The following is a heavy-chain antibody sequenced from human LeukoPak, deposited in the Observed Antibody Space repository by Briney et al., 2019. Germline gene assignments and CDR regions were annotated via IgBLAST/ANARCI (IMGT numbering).Heavy chain of an antibody. D-gene: IGHD3-3*01. CDR1: GGTFSSYA. CDR2: IIPIFGTA. CDR3: ARGATIFGVVGNWFDP. Sequence: GSSVKVSCKASGGTFSSYATSWVRQAPGQGLEWMGGIIPIFGTANYAQKFQGRVTITADESTSTAYLELSSLRSEDTAVYYCARGATIFGVVGNWFDPWGQGTLVTVSS. V-gene: IGHV1-69*01. J-gene: IGHJ5*02.